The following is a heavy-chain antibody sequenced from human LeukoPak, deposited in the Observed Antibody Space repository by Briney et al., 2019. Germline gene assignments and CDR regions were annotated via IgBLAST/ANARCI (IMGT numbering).Heavy chain of an antibody. J-gene: IGHJ4*02. CDR1: GGSISSYY. CDR2: IHYRGST. CDR3: ARSVLGYSYGLHIDY. Sequence: SGTQSLTCTVSGGSISSYYWSWIRQSPGEGLEWIGYIHYRGSTNYNPSLKSRVTISVDTSKNQFSLKLSSLTAADTAVYYCARSVLGYSYGLHIDYWGQGTLVTVSS. D-gene: IGHD5-18*01. V-gene: IGHV4-59*01.